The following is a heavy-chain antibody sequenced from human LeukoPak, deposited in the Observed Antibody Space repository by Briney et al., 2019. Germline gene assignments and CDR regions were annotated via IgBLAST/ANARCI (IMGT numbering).Heavy chain of an antibody. J-gene: IGHJ6*02. Sequence: PGGSLRLSCAASGFTFSGYAMSWVRQAPGKGLEWVSAISGSGGSTYYADSVKGRFTISRDNSKNTLYLQMNSLRAEDTAVYYCAKDGYCSSTSCYIGQWDVWGQGTTVTVSS. CDR3: AKDGYCSSTSCYIGQWDV. CDR2: ISGSGGST. CDR1: GFTFSGYA. V-gene: IGHV3-23*01. D-gene: IGHD2-2*02.